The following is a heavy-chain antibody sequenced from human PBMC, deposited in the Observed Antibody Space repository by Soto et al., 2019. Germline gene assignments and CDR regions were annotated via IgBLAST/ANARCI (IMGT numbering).Heavy chain of an antibody. V-gene: IGHV1-69*13. J-gene: IGHJ4*02. CDR3: ARGIDDYLTDY. CDR2: VIPIIGTA. D-gene: IGHD3-16*01. CDR1: GGPFSNYG. Sequence: GASVKVSCKTSGGPFSNYGISWVRQAPGQGLEWMGGVIPIIGTANYARKFQARVTITADESTSTVYMDLSSLRTDDTAVYYCARGIDDYLTDYWGQGTLVTVSS.